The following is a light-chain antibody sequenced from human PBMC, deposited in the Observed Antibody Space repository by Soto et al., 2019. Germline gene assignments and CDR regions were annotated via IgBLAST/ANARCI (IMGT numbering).Light chain of an antibody. J-gene: IGKJ1*01. V-gene: IGKV1-5*01. Sequence: DIQMTQSPPTLSASVGDRVTITCRASQNIGSWLAWYQQKPGKAPKLLAYDAFNFGSGVTSRFSGSGSGTEFTLTISSLQPDDFATYYCQQYNSYSRTFGQGTKVEIK. CDR2: DAF. CDR1: QNIGSW. CDR3: QQYNSYSRT.